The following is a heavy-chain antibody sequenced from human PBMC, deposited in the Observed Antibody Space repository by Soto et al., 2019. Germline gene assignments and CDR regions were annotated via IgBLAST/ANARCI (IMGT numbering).Heavy chain of an antibody. D-gene: IGHD1-26*01. CDR2: IYWDDDK. J-gene: IGHJ3*02. V-gene: IGHV2-5*02. Sequence: QITLKESGPPLVKPTQTLTLTCTFSGFSLSTSGVGVGWIRQPPGKALEWLALIYWDDDKRYSPSLNSRLTINKDTPKNQVVLTVTNMDPVDTATYYCAPRGSFDAFHIWGQGTMVTVSS. CDR1: GFSLSTSGVG. CDR3: APRGSFDAFHI.